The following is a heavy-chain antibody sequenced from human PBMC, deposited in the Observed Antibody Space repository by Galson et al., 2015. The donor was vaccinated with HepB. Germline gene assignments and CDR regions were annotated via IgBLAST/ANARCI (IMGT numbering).Heavy chain of an antibody. CDR3: ARSHGYGGHDY. CDR2: VYYTGST. V-gene: IGHV4-59*11. D-gene: IGHD4-23*01. CDR1: GGSISSHY. J-gene: IGHJ4*02. Sequence: LSLTCTVSGGSISSHYWSWIRQPPGKGLEWIGYVYYTGSTNFSPSLKSRVTISLDTSKNQFSLRLRSVTAADTAVYYCARSHGYGGHDYWGQGTLVTVSS.